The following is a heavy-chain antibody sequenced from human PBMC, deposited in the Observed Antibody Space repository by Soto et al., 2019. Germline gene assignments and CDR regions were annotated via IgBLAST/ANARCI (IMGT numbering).Heavy chain of an antibody. Sequence: ESLKISCKGSGYSFTSYWIGWVRQMPGKGLEWMGIIYPGDSDTRYSPSFQGQATISADKSISTAYLQWSSLKASDTAMYYCARHWKGYYDSSGYHYYGMDVWGQGTTVTVSS. D-gene: IGHD3-22*01. V-gene: IGHV5-51*01. CDR3: ARHWKGYYDSSGYHYYGMDV. CDR2: IYPGDSDT. J-gene: IGHJ6*02. CDR1: GYSFTSYW.